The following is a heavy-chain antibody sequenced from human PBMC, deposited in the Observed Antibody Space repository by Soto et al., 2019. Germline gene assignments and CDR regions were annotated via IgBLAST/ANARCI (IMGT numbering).Heavy chain of an antibody. J-gene: IGHJ6*02. D-gene: IGHD2-8*01. CDR2: INPKSGGT. CDR3: ARGHSTDCSNGVCSFFYNHEMDV. V-gene: IGHV1-2*04. CDR1: GYSFTDYH. Sequence: ASVKVSCKASGYSFTDYHIHWLRQSPGQGLEWLGRINPKSGGTSTAQKFQGWVTMTRDRSISTVYMELTRLRSDDTAVYFCARGHSTDCSNGVCSFFYNHEMDVWGQGTTVTVSS.